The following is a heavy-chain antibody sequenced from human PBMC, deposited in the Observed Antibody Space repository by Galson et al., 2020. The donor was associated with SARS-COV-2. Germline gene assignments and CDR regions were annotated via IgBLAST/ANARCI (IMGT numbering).Heavy chain of an antibody. D-gene: IGHD2-15*01. CDR2: ISFSGST. V-gene: IGHV4-31*03. CDR1: GGSISSGGYY. CDR3: ARDSSGSGGRGDAFDI. J-gene: IGHJ3*02. Sequence: SQTLSLTCIVSGGSISSGGYYWSWLRQHPGKGLEWIGDISFSGSTYYNPSLKSRVTMSVDTSKNQFSLKLGSVTAADTAVYYCARDSSGSGGRGDAFDIWGQGTMVTVSS.